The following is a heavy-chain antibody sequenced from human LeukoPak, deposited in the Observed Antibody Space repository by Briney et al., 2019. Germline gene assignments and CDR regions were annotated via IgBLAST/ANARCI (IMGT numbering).Heavy chain of an antibody. CDR2: IYYSGST. CDR1: GGSIGSYY. CDR3: VRDSSGWIPAPYGMDV. Sequence: SETLSLTCTVPGGSIGSYYWSWIRQPPGKGLEWIGYIYYSGSTNYNPSLKSRVTISVDTSKNQFSLKLSSVTAADTAVYYCVRDSSGWIPAPYGMDVWGQGTTVTVSS. V-gene: IGHV4-59*01. D-gene: IGHD6-19*01. J-gene: IGHJ6*02.